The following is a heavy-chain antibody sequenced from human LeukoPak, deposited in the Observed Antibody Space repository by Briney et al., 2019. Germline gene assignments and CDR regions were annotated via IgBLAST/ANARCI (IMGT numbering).Heavy chain of an antibody. J-gene: IGHJ4*02. V-gene: IGHV4-59*01. D-gene: IGHD3-22*01. CDR2: IYYSGSA. CDR1: GGSISSYY. Sequence: SETLSLTCTVSGGSISSYYWSWIRQPPGKGLEWIGYIYYSGSANYNPSLKSRVTISVDTSKNQFSLKLSSVTAADTAVYYCARHGRFGFTMIVVAPLFDYWGQGTLVTVSS. CDR3: ARHGRFGFTMIVVAPLFDY.